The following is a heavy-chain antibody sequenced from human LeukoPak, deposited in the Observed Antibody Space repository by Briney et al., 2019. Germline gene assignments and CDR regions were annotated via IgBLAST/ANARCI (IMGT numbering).Heavy chain of an antibody. CDR2: IYYSGST. CDR3: ARGQLGYFLYYFDY. D-gene: IGHD3-22*01. CDR1: GGSVSSGSYY. V-gene: IGHV4-61*01. J-gene: IGHJ4*02. Sequence: PSETLSLTCTVSGGSVSSGSYYWSWIRQPPGKGLEWIVYIYYSGSTNYNPSLKSRVTISVDTSKNQFSLKLSSVTAADTAVYYCARGQLGYFLYYFDYWGQGTLVTVSS.